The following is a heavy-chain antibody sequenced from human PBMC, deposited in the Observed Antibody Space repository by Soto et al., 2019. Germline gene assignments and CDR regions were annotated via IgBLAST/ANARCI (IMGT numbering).Heavy chain of an antibody. Sequence: QVQLVQSGAEVKKPGASVKVSCKASGYTFTSYDINWVRQATGQGLEWMGWMNPDSGNTGYAQKFQGRVTMTRDTSIRTAYLDLSSLRPDDTAVYYCASGPAEWEGATYYWGQGTLVTVSS. V-gene: IGHV1-8*01. CDR1: GYTFTSYD. D-gene: IGHD1-26*01. J-gene: IGHJ4*02. CDR3: ASGPAEWEGATYY. CDR2: MNPDSGNT.